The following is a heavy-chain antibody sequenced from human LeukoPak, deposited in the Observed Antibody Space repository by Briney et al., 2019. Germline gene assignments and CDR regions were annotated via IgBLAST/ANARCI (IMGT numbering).Heavy chain of an antibody. J-gene: IGHJ4*02. CDR2: INPNSGGT. V-gene: IGHV1-2*02. CDR3: ARSGRISMVRGAVDY. CDR1: GYTFTSYG. Sequence: ASVKVSCKASGYTFTSYGISWVRQAPGQGLEWMGWINPNSGGTNYTQKFQGRVAMTSDTSISTAYMELSRLRSDDTAVYYCARSGRISMVRGAVDYWGQGTLVTVSS. D-gene: IGHD3-10*01.